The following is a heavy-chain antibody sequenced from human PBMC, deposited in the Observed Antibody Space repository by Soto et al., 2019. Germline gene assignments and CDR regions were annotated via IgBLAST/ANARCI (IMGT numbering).Heavy chain of an antibody. V-gene: IGHV1-69*01. J-gene: IGHJ3*02. D-gene: IGHD3-22*01. CDR3: ASDSRGGAYYYDSSGYYPEAFDI. Sequence: QVQLVQSGAEVKKPGSSVKVSCKASGGTFSSYAISCVRQAPGQGLKWMGGIIPIFGTANYAQKFQGRVTITADESTSTAYMELSSVRSEDTAVYYCASDSRGGAYYYDSSGYYPEAFDIWGQGTMVTVSS. CDR2: IIPIFGTA. CDR1: GGTFSSYA.